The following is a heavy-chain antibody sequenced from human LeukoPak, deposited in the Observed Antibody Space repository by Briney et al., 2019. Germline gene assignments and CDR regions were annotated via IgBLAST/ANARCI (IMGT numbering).Heavy chain of an antibody. J-gene: IGHJ4*02. CDR3: ARQWLPNGYFDY. D-gene: IGHD6-19*01. V-gene: IGHV1-2*06. CDR1: GYTFTGYY. Sequence: ASVKVSCKASGYTFTGYYLHWLRQAPGQGLEWMGRVNPNSGVTNSIQKFQGRVTMTRDTSISTAYMELSGLRSDDTAVYYCARQWLPNGYFDYWGQGTLVTVSS. CDR2: VNPNSGVT.